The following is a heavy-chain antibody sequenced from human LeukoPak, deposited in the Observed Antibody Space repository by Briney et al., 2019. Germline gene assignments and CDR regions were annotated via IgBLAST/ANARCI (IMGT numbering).Heavy chain of an antibody. CDR3: ARPSRVRGYAFDI. CDR2: IYPGDSDT. CDR1: GYSFTSYW. Sequence: GESLKISCKGSGYSFTSYWIGWVGQMPGKGLEWMGIIYPGDSDTRYSPSFQGQVTISADKSISTAYLQWSSLKASDTAMYYCARPSRVRGYAFDIWGQGTMVTVSS. D-gene: IGHD3-10*01. V-gene: IGHV5-51*01. J-gene: IGHJ3*02.